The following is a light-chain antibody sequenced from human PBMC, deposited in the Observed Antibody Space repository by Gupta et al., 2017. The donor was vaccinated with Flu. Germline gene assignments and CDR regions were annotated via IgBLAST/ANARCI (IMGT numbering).Light chain of an antibody. J-gene: IGKJ2*01. CDR3: QQYNSYSGT. CDR1: QSISSW. CDR2: KAS. V-gene: IGKV1-5*03. Sequence: SVGDRVTITCRASQSISSWLAWYQQKPGKAPKLLIYKASSLESGVPSRFSGSGSGTEFTLTISSLQPDDFATYYCQQYNSYSGTFGQGTKLEIK.